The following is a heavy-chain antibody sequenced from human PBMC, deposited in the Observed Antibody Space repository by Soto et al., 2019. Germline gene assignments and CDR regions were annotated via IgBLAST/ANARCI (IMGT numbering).Heavy chain of an antibody. Sequence: SETLSLTCTVSGGSISSGDYYWSWIRQPPGKGLEWIGYIYYSGSTYYNPSLKSRVTISVDTSKNQFSLKLSSVTAADTAVYYCTRSVTTVTTWLSWFDPWGQGTLVTVSS. V-gene: IGHV4-30-4*01. CDR3: TRSVTTVTTWLSWFDP. D-gene: IGHD4-4*01. J-gene: IGHJ5*02. CDR2: IYYSGST. CDR1: GGSISSGDYY.